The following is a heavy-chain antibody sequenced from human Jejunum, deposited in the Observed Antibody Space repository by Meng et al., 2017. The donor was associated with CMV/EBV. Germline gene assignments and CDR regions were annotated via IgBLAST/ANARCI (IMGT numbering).Heavy chain of an antibody. D-gene: IGHD6-13*01. CDR1: GYTFTGYY. Sequence: QGKLGQAWAEVKKPGASVKVSCKASGYTFTGYYMHWVRQAPGQGLEWMGWINPNSGGTNYAQKFQGWVTMTRDTSISTAYMELSRLRSDDTAVYYCARDWEGSWAVFDYWGQGTLVTVSS. J-gene: IGHJ4*02. CDR3: ARDWEGSWAVFDY. CDR2: INPNSGGT. V-gene: IGHV1-2*04.